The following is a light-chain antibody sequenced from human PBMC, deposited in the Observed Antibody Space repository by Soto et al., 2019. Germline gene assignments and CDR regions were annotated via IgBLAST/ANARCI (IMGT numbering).Light chain of an antibody. CDR3: QQYGSSLGS. Sequence: EIVFTQSPGTLSLSPGERATLSCRASQSVSSSYLAWYQQKPGQAPRLLIYATSSRATGIPDRFSGSGSGTDFTLTISRLEPEDFAVYYCQQYGSSLGSFGGGTKVDIK. V-gene: IGKV3-20*01. CDR1: QSVSSSY. CDR2: ATS. J-gene: IGKJ4*01.